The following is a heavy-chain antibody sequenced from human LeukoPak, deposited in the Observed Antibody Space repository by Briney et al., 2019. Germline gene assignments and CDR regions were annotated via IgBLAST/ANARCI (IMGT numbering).Heavy chain of an antibody. CDR2: IWYDGSNK. CDR1: GFTFSTYG. CDR3: AKAYYGSGSPLDWFDP. V-gene: IGHV3-33*06. D-gene: IGHD3-10*01. J-gene: IGHJ5*02. Sequence: PGGSLRLSCAASGFTFSTYGMEWVRPAPGKGLEWVAVIWYDGSNKYYADSVKGRFTISRDNSNNMLYLQMNSLRVEDTAVYYCAKAYYGSGSPLDWFDPWGQGTLVTVSS.